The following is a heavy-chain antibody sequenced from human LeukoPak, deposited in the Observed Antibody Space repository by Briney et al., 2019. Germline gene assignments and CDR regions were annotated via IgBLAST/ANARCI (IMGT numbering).Heavy chain of an antibody. CDR1: GFTFSSYW. CDR3: ARDRGADEGSKFDF. V-gene: IGHV3-7*03. CDR2: IRQDGSEK. J-gene: IGHJ4*02. D-gene: IGHD1-26*01. Sequence: GGSLRLSCAVSGFTFSSYWMSCVRQAPGKGLEWVANIRQDGSEKYYVDSVKGRYTISRDNAKNSLYLKMNRLRAEDKAVYYCARDRGADEGSKFDFWGKGTLVTVS.